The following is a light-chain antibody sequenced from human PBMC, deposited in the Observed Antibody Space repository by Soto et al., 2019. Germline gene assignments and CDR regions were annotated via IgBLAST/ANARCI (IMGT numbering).Light chain of an antibody. V-gene: IGKV3-15*01. CDR2: GAS. J-gene: IGKJ5*01. CDR1: ESVSTN. CDR3: QQYNNWPPIT. Sequence: EVEMTQSTATLSLAPGERATLSCRASESVSTNLAWYQQKAGQAPRLLIYGASTRATGIPARFSGSGSGTEFTLTISSLQSEDFAVYYCQQYNNWPPITFGQGTRLEIK.